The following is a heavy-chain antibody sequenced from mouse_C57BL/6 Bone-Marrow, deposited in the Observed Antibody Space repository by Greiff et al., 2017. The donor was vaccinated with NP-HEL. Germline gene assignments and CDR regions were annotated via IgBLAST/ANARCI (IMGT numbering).Heavy chain of an antibody. V-gene: IGHV1-59*01. CDR3: AREAFSPYYAMDY. D-gene: IGHD6-1*01. Sequence: VQLQQSGAELVRPGTSVKLSCKASGYTFTSYWMHWVKQRPGQGLEWIGVIDPSDSYTNYNQKFKGKATLTVDTSSSTAYMQLSSLTSEDSAVYYCAREAFSPYYAMDYWGQGTSVTVSS. CDR2: IDPSDSYT. J-gene: IGHJ4*01. CDR1: GYTFTSYW.